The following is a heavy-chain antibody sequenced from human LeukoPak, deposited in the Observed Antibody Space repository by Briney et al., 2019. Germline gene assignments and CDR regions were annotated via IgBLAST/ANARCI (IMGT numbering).Heavy chain of an antibody. Sequence: PSETLSLTCTVSGGSISSYYWNWIQQPPGKGLEWIGNIYYSGSANYNPSLKSRVTISVDTSKNQFSLKLSSVTAADTAVYYCARVLTYCGGDCFPDAFDIWGQGTMVTVSS. J-gene: IGHJ3*02. V-gene: IGHV4-59*01. CDR2: IYYSGSA. D-gene: IGHD2-21*02. CDR1: GGSISSYY. CDR3: ARVLTYCGGDCFPDAFDI.